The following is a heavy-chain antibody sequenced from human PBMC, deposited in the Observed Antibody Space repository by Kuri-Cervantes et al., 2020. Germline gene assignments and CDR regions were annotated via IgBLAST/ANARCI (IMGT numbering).Heavy chain of an antibody. CDR3: ARARYYYDSSGYYYYYGMDV. CDR2: IYHSGST. V-gene: IGHV4-30-2*01. D-gene: IGHD3-22*01. Sequence: SCAVSGGSISSGGYSWSWIRQPPGKGLEWIGYIYHSGSTYYNPSPKSRVTISVDTSKNQFSLKLSSVTAADTAVYYCARARYYYDSSGYYYYYGMDVWGQGNTVTGAS. CDR1: GGSISSGGYS. J-gene: IGHJ6*02.